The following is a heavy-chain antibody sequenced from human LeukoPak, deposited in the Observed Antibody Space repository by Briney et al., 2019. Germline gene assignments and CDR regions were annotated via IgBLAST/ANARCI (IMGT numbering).Heavy chain of an antibody. J-gene: IGHJ4*02. CDR2: IYPGDSDT. D-gene: IGHD5-18*01. V-gene: IGHV5-51*01. CDR1: GYRFTSYW. CDR3: ARPSIQPGPFDY. Sequence: GESLKISCKGSGYRFTSYWIAWVRQMPGKGLEWMGIIYPGDSDTTYSPSFQGQVTISADQSINTAYLQWSSLKPSDTAIYYCARPSIQPGPFDYWGPGTPVTVSS.